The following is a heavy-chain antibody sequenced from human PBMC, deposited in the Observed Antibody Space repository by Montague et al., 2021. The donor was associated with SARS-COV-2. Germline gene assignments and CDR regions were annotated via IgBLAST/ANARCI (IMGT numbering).Heavy chain of an antibody. J-gene: IGHJ4*02. Sequence: SLRLSCAASGFTFRSYWMHWVRQVPGRGPVWVSRISPDGTSTHYSASVKGRFIISRDNAKNTLSLEMTNLRVDDTAIYYCVRPLWFEYSDYYFESWGQGTLVSVSS. CDR2: ISPDGTST. CDR3: VRPLWFEYSDYYFES. V-gene: IGHV3-74*01. CDR1: GFTFRSYW. D-gene: IGHD3-10*01.